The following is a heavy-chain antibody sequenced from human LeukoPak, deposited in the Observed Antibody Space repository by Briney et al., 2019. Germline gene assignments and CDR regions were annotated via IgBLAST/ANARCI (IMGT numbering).Heavy chain of an antibody. Sequence: GGSLRLSCATSGFTFSSYAMSWVRQAPGKGLEWVSAISGSGGSTYYADSVKGRFTISRDNSKNTLYLQMNSLRAEDTAVYYCASSIAVAAHFDYWGQGTLVTVSS. V-gene: IGHV3-23*01. CDR1: GFTFSSYA. D-gene: IGHD6-19*01. CDR2: ISGSGGST. J-gene: IGHJ4*02. CDR3: ASSIAVAAHFDY.